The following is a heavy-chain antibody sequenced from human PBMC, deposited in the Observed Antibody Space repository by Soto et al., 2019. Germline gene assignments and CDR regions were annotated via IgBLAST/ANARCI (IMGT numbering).Heavy chain of an antibody. V-gene: IGHV3-64*02. CDR1: GFTFSGYA. D-gene: IGHD6-19*01. CDR2: ISSNVDTT. J-gene: IGHJ4*02. Sequence: PGGSLRLSCAASGFTFSGYAMHWVRQAPGRGLEYVSAISSNVDTTYYADSVKGRFTISRDNSKNTLYLQMGSLRAEDMAVYYCARQQWLAYDYWGQGTLVTVSS. CDR3: ARQQWLAYDY.